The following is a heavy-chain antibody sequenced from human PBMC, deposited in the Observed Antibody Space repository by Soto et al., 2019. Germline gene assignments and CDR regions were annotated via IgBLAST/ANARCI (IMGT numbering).Heavy chain of an antibody. CDR3: VRGRVTGYDPNYYYYYGMDV. V-gene: IGHV1-2*04. J-gene: IGHJ6*02. D-gene: IGHD5-12*01. Sequence: ASVKVSCTASVYTFTVYYIHWVRQAPGQGLEWMGWINPNSGGTNYAQKFQGWVTMTRDTSISTAYMELSRLRSDDTAVYYCVRGRVTGYDPNYYYYYGMDVWGQGTTVTVSS. CDR2: INPNSGGT. CDR1: VYTFTVYY.